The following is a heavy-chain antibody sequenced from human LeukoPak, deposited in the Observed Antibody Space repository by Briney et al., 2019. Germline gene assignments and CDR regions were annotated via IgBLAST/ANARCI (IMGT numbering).Heavy chain of an antibody. D-gene: IGHD3-22*01. CDR2: IYPGDSDT. Sequence: GESLKISCKGSGYSFISHWIGWVRKMPGKGLEWMGLIYPGDSDTRYSPSFQGKVTISADKSISTAYLQWSSLKASDTAMYYCARHQRIGTMSYFDLWGRGTLVTVSS. V-gene: IGHV5-51*01. CDR1: GYSFISHW. CDR3: ARHQRIGTMSYFDL. J-gene: IGHJ2*01.